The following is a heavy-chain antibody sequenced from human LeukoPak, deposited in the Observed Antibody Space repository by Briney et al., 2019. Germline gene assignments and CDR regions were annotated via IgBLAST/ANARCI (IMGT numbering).Heavy chain of an antibody. Sequence: SETLSLTCTVSGRSISSYYWSWIRQPPGKGLEWIGYIYYSGSTNYNPSLKSRVTISVDTSKNQFSLKLSSVTAADTAVYYCARGQWRAYEYYFDYWGQGALVTVSS. CDR3: ARGQWRAYEYYFDY. CDR1: GRSISSYY. V-gene: IGHV4-59*01. D-gene: IGHD6-19*01. CDR2: IYYSGST. J-gene: IGHJ4*02.